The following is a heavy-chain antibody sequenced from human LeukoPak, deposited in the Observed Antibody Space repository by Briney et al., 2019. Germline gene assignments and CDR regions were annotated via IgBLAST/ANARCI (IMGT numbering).Heavy chain of an antibody. CDR1: GFTFDDYA. CDR3: ARDGFATTVTTWAYYYGMDV. V-gene: IGHV3-9*01. Sequence: GGPLRLSCAASGFTFDDYAMHWVRQAPGKGLEWVSGISWNSGSIGYADSVKGRFTISRDNAKNSLYLQMNSLRAEDTAVYYCARDGFATTVTTWAYYYGMDVWGQGTTVTVSS. D-gene: IGHD4-17*01. J-gene: IGHJ6*02. CDR2: ISWNSGSI.